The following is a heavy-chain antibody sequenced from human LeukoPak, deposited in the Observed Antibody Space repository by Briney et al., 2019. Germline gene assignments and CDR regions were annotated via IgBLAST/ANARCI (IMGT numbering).Heavy chain of an antibody. Sequence: PSQTLSLTCTVSGGSISSGGYYWSWIRQPPGKGLEWIGYIYYSGSTYYNPSLKSRVTISVDTSKNQFSLKLSSVTAADTAVYYCARGGYCSSTSCRDQDFDYWGQGTLVTVSS. CDR1: GGSISSGGYY. J-gene: IGHJ4*02. CDR3: ARGGYCSSTSCRDQDFDY. D-gene: IGHD2-2*01. V-gene: IGHV4-30-4*08. CDR2: IYYSGST.